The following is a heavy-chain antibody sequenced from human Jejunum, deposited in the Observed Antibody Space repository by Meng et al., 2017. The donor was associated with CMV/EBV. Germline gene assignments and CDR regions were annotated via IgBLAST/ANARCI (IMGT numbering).Heavy chain of an antibody. J-gene: IGHJ6*02. CDR2: INPNSGGT. V-gene: IGHV1-2*02. Sequence: APGQGLEWMGWINPNSGGTNYAQKFQGRVTMTRDTSISTAYMELSRLRSDATAVYYCARVMPFRGDIVVVPAARPHYYYYYGMDVWGQGTTVTVSS. CDR3: ARVMPFRGDIVVVPAARPHYYYYYGMDV. D-gene: IGHD2-2*01.